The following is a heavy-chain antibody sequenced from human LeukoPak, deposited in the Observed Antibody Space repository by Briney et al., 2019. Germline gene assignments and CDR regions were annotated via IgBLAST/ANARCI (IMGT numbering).Heavy chain of an antibody. Sequence: SETLSLTCAVYGGSFSGYYWSWIRQPPGKGLEWIGEINHSGSTNYNPSLKSRVTISVDTSKNQFSLKLSSVTAADTAVYYCARGPASGYYYWGQGTLVTVSS. D-gene: IGHD3-22*01. J-gene: IGHJ4*02. V-gene: IGHV4-34*01. CDR1: GGSFSGYY. CDR2: INHSGST. CDR3: ARGPASGYYY.